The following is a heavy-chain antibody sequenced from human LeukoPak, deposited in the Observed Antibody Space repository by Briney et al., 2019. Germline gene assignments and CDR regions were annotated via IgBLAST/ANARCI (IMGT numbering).Heavy chain of an antibody. V-gene: IGHV3-53*01. D-gene: IGHD6-19*01. CDR2: IYSGGST. J-gene: IGHJ4*02. CDR1: GFTVSSNY. CDR3: AKDPRYSSGWPPTYYFDY. Sequence: GGSLRLSCAASGFTVSSNYMSWVRQAPGKGLEWVSVIYSGGSTYYADSVKGRFTISRDNSKNTLYLQMNSLRAEDTAVYYCAKDPRYSSGWPPTYYFDYWGQGTLVTVSS.